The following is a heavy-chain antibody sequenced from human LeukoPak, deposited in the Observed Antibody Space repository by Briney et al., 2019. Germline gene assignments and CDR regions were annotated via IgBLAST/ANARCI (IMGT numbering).Heavy chain of an antibody. J-gene: IGHJ4*02. Sequence: ASVKVSCKVSGYTLTELSMHWVRQAPGKGLEWMGGFDPEDGETIYAQKFQGRVTMTEDTSTDTAYMELSSLRSEDTALYYCATWSSLGELSTFDYWGQGTLVTVSS. V-gene: IGHV1-24*01. CDR3: ATWSSLGELSTFDY. D-gene: IGHD3-16*02. CDR1: GYTLTELS. CDR2: FDPEDGET.